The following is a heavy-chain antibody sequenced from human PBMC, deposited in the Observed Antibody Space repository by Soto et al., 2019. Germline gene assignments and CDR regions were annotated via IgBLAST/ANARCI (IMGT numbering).Heavy chain of an antibody. CDR1: GFTFSSYV. Sequence: GGSLRLSCAASGFTFSSYVMHWVRQAPGKGLEWVAVISYDGSNKYYADSVKGRFTISRDNSKNTLYLQMNSLRAEDTALYYCAKGRSYYYYYGVDVWGQGTTVTVSS. CDR3: AKGRSYYYYYGVDV. J-gene: IGHJ6*02. CDR2: ISYDGSNK. V-gene: IGHV3-30*18.